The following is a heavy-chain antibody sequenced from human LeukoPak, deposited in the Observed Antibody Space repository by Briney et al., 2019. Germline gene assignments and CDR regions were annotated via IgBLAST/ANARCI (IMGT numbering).Heavy chain of an antibody. Sequence: SETLSLTCTVSGGSITRFYWSWVRQPPGKGLEWIGYIYDIGTTNYNPSLKTRVTMSVDTSNNQFSLKLSSVTAADTAVYYCATGVHGITAAGDYYFDYWGQGTLVTVSS. CDR1: GGSITRFY. CDR2: IYDIGTT. CDR3: ATGVHGITAAGDYYFDY. J-gene: IGHJ4*02. V-gene: IGHV4-59*03. D-gene: IGHD6-13*01.